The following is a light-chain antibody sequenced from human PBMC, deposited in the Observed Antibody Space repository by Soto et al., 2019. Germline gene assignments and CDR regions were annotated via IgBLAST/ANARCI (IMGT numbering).Light chain of an antibody. V-gene: IGKV1D-12*01. CDR1: QGINSW. J-gene: IGKJ4*01. CDR2: STS. CDR3: QQSESLPLT. Sequence: IQTTQSPSSVSASVGDRVTITCRASQGINSWLAWYQQKPGKAPKLLIYSTSNLQSGVPSRFSGSGSGTDFTLTFTSLQPEDFATYFCQQSESLPLTFGGGTKVEIK.